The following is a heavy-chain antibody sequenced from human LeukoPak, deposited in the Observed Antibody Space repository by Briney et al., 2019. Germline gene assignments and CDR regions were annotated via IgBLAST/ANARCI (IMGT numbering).Heavy chain of an antibody. Sequence: GGSLRPSCAAPGFTFSSYAMHWVRQAPGKGLEWVAVISYDGSNKYYADSVKGRLTISRDNTKNTLYLQMNSLTAKHTAVSNSARADWQVPSSSSSFDYWGQGTLVTVSS. V-gene: IGHV3-30*04. D-gene: IGHD6-6*01. CDR3: ARADWQVPSSSSSFDY. CDR1: GFTFSSYA. J-gene: IGHJ4*02. CDR2: ISYDGSNK.